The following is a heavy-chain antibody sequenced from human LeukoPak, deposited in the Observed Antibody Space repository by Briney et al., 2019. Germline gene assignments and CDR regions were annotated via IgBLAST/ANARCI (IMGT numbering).Heavy chain of an antibody. CDR3: AREKGYCSGGSCYRGHNWFDP. CDR1: GGSISSGGYY. J-gene: IGHJ5*02. V-gene: IGHV4-31*03. D-gene: IGHD2-15*01. Sequence: SETLSLTCTVSGGSISSGGYYWSWIRQHPGKGLEWIVYIYYSGSTYYNPSLKSRVTISVDTSKNQFSLKLSSVTAADTAVYYCAREKGYCSGGSCYRGHNWFDPWGQGTLVTVSS. CDR2: IYYSGST.